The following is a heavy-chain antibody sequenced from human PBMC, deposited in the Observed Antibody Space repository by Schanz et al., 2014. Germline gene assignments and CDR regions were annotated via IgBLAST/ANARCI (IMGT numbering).Heavy chain of an antibody. J-gene: IGHJ3*01. V-gene: IGHV3-30*14. Sequence: QVQLVESGGGVVQPGKSLRLSCAASGFTFRSYAVHWVRQTPGKGLEWLAVMSSDGSKKYYADSVKGRFIISRDRSKNTIFLQMNSLRAEDTAVYSCARDGGRDGCNLAFDVWGQGTLVTVSS. D-gene: IGHD2-15*01. CDR2: MSSDGSKK. CDR1: GFTFRSYA. CDR3: ARDGGRDGCNLAFDV.